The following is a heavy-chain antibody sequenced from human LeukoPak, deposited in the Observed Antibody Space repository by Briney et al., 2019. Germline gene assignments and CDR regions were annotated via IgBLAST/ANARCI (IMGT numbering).Heavy chain of an antibody. V-gene: IGHV3-23*01. J-gene: IGHJ6*02. CDR2: ICGRGGST. D-gene: IGHD3-10*01. Sequence: PGGSLRLSCAASGFTFSSYAMSSVRQAPGRGLEWVSAICGRGGSTYYADSVKGRFTISRDNSKNTLYRQMNSLRAEDTAVYYCARDSGRYGMDVWGQGTTVTVSS. CDR3: ARDSGRYGMDV. CDR1: GFTFSSYA.